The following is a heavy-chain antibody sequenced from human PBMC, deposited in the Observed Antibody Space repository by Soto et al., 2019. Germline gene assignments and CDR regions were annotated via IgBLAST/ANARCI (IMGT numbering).Heavy chain of an antibody. J-gene: IGHJ3*02. CDR3: AAYCSGGSCYSAFDI. CDR1: GYTFTSYD. CDR2: MNPNSGNT. D-gene: IGHD2-15*01. V-gene: IGHV1-8*01. Sequence: ASVKGSCKASGYTFTSYDINWVRQATGQGLEWMGWMNPNSGNTGYAQKFQGRVTMTRNTSISTAYMELSSLRSEDTAVYYCAAYCSGGSCYSAFDIWGQGTMVTVSS.